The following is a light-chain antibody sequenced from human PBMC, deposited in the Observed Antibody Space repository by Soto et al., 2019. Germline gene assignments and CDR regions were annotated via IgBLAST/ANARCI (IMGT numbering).Light chain of an antibody. CDR2: GAS. V-gene: IGKV3-20*01. J-gene: IGKJ1*01. CDR3: QQYGSSGT. CDR1: QSVSNNY. Sequence: EIVLTEPPGTLSLSPGERATLSCRASQSVSNNYLAWYQQKPGQAPRLLIYGASDRATGIPDGFSGSGSGTDFTLTISRLEPEDFAVYYCQQYGSSGTFGQGTKVDIK.